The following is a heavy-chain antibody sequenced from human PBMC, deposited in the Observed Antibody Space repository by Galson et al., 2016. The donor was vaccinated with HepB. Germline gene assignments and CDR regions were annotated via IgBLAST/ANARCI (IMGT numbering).Heavy chain of an antibody. CDR1: GYTFTSYH. V-gene: IGHV1-46*01. CDR3: ARYSVRGPGSPHIFDY. CDR2: INPSAGGA. J-gene: IGHJ4*02. Sequence: SVKVSCKASGYTFTSYHIHWVRQAPGQGLEWMGIINPSAGGARYGQKFQDRVTMTRDTSTSTVYMELSSLRSEDTAVYYCARYSVRGPGSPHIFDYWGQGTLVTVSS. D-gene: IGHD4-11*01.